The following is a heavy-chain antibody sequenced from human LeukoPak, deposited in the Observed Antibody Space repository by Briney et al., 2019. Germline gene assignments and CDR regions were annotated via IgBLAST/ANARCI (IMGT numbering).Heavy chain of an antibody. CDR1: GFTFSSYG. Sequence: PGGSLRLSCAASGFTFSSYGMHWVRQAPGKGLEWVAVIWYDGSNKYYADSVKGRFTISRDNSKNTLYLQMNSLRAEDTAVYYCVKDYQVGNSPAFGDYWGQGTLVTISS. V-gene: IGHV3-33*06. CDR2: IWYDGSNK. J-gene: IGHJ4*02. D-gene: IGHD1-26*01. CDR3: VKDYQVGNSPAFGDY.